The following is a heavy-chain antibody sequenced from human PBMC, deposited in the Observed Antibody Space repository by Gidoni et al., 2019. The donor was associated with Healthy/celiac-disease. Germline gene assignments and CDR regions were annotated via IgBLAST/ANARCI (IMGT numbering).Heavy chain of an antibody. V-gene: IGHV3-23*01. J-gene: IGHJ6*02. CDR3: AKDLGGDYVWGYYYYGMDV. Sequence: EVQLLESGGGLVQPGGSLRLSCAASGFTFSSYAMSWVRQAPGKGLEWVSAISGSGGSTYYADSVKGRFTISRDNSKNTLYLQMNSLRAEDTAVYYCAKDLGGDYVWGYYYYGMDVWGQGTTVTVSS. CDR2: ISGSGGST. CDR1: GFTFSSYA. D-gene: IGHD3-16*01.